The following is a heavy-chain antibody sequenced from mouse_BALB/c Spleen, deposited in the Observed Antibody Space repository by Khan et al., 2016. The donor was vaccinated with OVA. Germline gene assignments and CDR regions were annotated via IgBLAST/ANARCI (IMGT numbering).Heavy chain of an antibody. CDR1: GFTFSNYA. Sequence: EVQLKESGGGLVKPGGSLKLSCAASGFTFSNYAMSWVRQSPEKRLEWVASISSGDSTYYLDSVKGRFTISRDNARNILYLQMSSLRSEDTAMYYCARDYWFAYWGQGTLVTVSA. CDR2: ISSGDST. CDR3: ARDYWFAY. J-gene: IGHJ3*01. V-gene: IGHV5-6-5*01.